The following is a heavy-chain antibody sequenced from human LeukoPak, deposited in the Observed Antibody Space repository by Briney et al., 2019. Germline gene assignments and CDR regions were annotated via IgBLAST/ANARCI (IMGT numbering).Heavy chain of an antibody. CDR2: MNPNSGNT. CDR1: GNTFSTYD. J-gene: IGHJ4*02. Sequence: GASVKVSCKASGNTFSTYDINWVRQATGQGLEWMGWMNPNSGNTGYAQKFQGRVTMTRNTSISTAYMELSSLRSEDTAVYYCARVAWFGELGDTYGERGSDYWGQGTLVTVSS. V-gene: IGHV1-8*02. CDR3: ARVAWFGELGDTYGERGSDY. D-gene: IGHD3-10*01.